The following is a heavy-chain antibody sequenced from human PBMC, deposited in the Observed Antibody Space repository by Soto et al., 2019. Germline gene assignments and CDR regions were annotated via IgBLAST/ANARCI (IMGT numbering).Heavy chain of an antibody. D-gene: IGHD6-13*01. CDR3: ARDGDIAAAGTDYYYYYYMDV. Sequence: GGSLRLSCAASGFTFSSDAMHWVRQAPGKGLEYVSAISSNGGSTYYANSVKGRFTISRDNSKNTLYLQMGSLRAEDMAVYYCARDGDIAAAGTDYYYYYYMDVWGKGTTVTVSS. V-gene: IGHV3-64*01. J-gene: IGHJ6*03. CDR1: GFTFSSDA. CDR2: ISSNGGST.